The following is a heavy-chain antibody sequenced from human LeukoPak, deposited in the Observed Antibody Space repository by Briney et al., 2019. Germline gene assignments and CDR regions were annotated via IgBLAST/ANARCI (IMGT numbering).Heavy chain of an antibody. D-gene: IGHD3-10*01. V-gene: IGHV4-59*01. J-gene: IGHJ3*01. CDR1: GGSISSYY. CDR3: ARAEYYYAVGAFDL. Sequence: SETLSFTCTVSGGSISSYYWSWIRQPPGKGLEWIGYIYYSGSTNYNPSLKSRITISVDTSKKQFSLKMRSVTAADTAVYYCARAEYYYAVGAFDLWGQGTVVTVSS. CDR2: IYYSGST.